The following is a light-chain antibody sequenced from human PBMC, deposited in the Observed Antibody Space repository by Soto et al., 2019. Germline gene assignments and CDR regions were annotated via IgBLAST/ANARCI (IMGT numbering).Light chain of an antibody. CDR1: LSVSNN. CDR3: QQYKNSPL. J-gene: IGKJ5*01. CDR2: GAS. Sequence: EILMTQSLDTLSLSPGERGTFSWRTSLSVSNNYLAWYQQKPGPAPRLLLYGASTRATGIPVRFSGSGFGTEFTLTISSLQSKDFAVYYRQQYKNSPLFGHGTRLEIK. V-gene: IGKV3-15*01.